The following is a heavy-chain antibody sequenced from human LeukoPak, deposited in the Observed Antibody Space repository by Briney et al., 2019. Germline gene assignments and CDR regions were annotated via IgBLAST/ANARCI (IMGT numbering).Heavy chain of an antibody. CDR2: IYHSGST. Sequence: PSETLSLTCTVSGGSISSYYWSWIRQPPGKGLEWIGYIYHSGSTYYNPSLKSRVTISVDRSKNQFSLKLSSVTAADTAVYYCARVPGGIVGATTDYWGQGTLVTVSS. CDR1: GGSISSYY. D-gene: IGHD1-26*01. J-gene: IGHJ4*02. V-gene: IGHV4-59*12. CDR3: ARVPGGIVGATTDY.